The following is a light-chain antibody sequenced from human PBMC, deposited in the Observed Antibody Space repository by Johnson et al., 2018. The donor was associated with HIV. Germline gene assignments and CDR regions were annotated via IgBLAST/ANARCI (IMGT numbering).Light chain of an antibody. CDR3: GTWDTSLSAVYG. V-gene: IGLV1-51*01. CDR1: SSNIGNNY. Sequence: QSVLTQPPSVSAAPGQKVTISCSGSSSNIGNNYVSWYQHLPGKAPKLLIYDNNKRPSGIPDRFSGSKSGTSATLGITGLQTGDEADYYCGTWDTSLSAVYGVGTGTKVTVL. J-gene: IGLJ1*01. CDR2: DNN.